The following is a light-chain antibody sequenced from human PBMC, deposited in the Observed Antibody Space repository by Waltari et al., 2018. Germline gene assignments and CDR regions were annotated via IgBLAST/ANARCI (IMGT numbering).Light chain of an antibody. Sequence: DAQMTQSPSSLSASVGDRVTITCRASQTISKLAWYQQKPGKAPKLLIYAASSLQSGVPSRFSGSGSGTDFTLTISSLQPEDFATYYCQQSYSTPRTFGQGTKLEIK. V-gene: IGKV1-39*01. CDR2: AAS. J-gene: IGKJ2*01. CDR3: QQSYSTPRT. CDR1: QTISK.